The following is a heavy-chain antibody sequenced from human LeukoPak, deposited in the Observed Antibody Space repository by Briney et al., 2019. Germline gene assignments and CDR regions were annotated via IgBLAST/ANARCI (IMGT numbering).Heavy chain of an antibody. Sequence: GGSPRLSCAASGFTFSSYAMSWVRQAPGKGLEWVSAISGSGGSTYYADSVKGRFTISRDNSKNTLYLQMNSLRAEDTAVYYCAKCILYDYGDYDGTSYYFDYWGQGTLVTVSS. V-gene: IGHV3-23*01. CDR1: GFTFSSYA. CDR3: AKCILYDYGDYDGTSYYFDY. CDR2: ISGSGGST. D-gene: IGHD4-17*01. J-gene: IGHJ4*02.